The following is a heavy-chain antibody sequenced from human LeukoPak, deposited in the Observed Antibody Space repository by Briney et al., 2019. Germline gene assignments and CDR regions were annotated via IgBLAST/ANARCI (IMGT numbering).Heavy chain of an antibody. CDR1: GGSISSYY. V-gene: IGHV4-59*08. CDR2: IYYSGST. CDR3: ARHDDSSGYYIPGFDY. J-gene: IGHJ4*02. Sequence: SETLSLTCTVSGGSISSYYWSWIRQPPGKGPEWIGYIYYSGSTNYNPSLKSRVTISVDTSKNQFSLKLSSVTAADTAVYYCARHDDSSGYYIPGFDYWGQGTLVTVSS. D-gene: IGHD3-22*01.